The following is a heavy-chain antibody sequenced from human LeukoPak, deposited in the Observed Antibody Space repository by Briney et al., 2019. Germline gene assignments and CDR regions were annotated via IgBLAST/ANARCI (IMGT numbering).Heavy chain of an antibody. J-gene: IGHJ4*02. D-gene: IGHD6-19*01. Sequence: GGSLRLSCAASGFTFSSYSMNWVRQAPGKGLEWVSSISGSSSYIYYADSVKGRFTISRDNAKNSLYLQMNSLRAEDTAVYYCARDLTAVAGVLEIDYWGQGTLVTVSS. CDR1: GFTFSSYS. V-gene: IGHV3-21*01. CDR2: ISGSSSYI. CDR3: ARDLTAVAGVLEIDY.